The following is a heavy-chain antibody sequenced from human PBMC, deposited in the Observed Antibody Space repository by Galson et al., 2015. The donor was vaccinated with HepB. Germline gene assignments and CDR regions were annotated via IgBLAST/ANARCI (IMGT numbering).Heavy chain of an antibody. V-gene: IGHV3-15*01. CDR1: GFTFSNAW. D-gene: IGHD1-26*01. CDR2: IKSKTDGGTT. CDR3: TTDLSEYSGSYYWYFDL. J-gene: IGHJ2*01. Sequence: SLRLSCAASGFTFSNAWMSWVRQAPGKGLEWVGRIKSKTDGGTTDYAAPVKGRFTISRDDSKNTLYLQMNSLKTEDTAVYYCTTDLSEYSGSYYWYFDLWGRGTLVTVSS.